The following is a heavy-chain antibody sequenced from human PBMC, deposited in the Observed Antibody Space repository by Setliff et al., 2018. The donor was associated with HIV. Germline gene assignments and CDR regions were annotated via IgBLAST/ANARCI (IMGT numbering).Heavy chain of an antibody. J-gene: IGHJ3*02. CDR2: LIPILGIA. Sequence: SVKVSCKASGYTFSDYYIHWVRQAPGQGLEWMGGLIPILGIAQYAQKFHGRVTISADTSTTTAYLEVSSLRSEDTAVYYCAKGYYHDSRGYPTGPAFDIWGQGTMVTVSS. CDR3: AKGYYHDSRGYPTGPAFDI. V-gene: IGHV1-69*10. D-gene: IGHD3-22*01. CDR1: GYTFSDYY.